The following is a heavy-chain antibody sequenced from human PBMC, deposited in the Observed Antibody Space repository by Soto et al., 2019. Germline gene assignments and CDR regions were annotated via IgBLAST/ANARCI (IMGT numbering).Heavy chain of an antibody. V-gene: IGHV1-18*04. CDR3: ARQGYYYDSSGYSLSDY. D-gene: IGHD3-22*01. J-gene: IGHJ4*02. Sequence: ASVKVSCKASGYTFTTYGIGWVRQAPGRGLEWMGWISVYNGDTKYAQEFQVRVTMTTDTSTSTAYMELRSLTFDDTAVYYCARQGYYYDSSGYSLSDYWGQGTLVTVSS. CDR1: GYTFTTYG. CDR2: ISVYNGDT.